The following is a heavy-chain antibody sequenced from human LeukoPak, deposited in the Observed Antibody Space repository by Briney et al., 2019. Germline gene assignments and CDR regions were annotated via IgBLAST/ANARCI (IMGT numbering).Heavy chain of an antibody. CDR3: ARDRGAYCGGDCYLGFDY. CDR2: IAGSSGYI. J-gene: IGHJ4*01. V-gene: IGHV3-21*01. D-gene: IGHD2-21*02. Sequence: GGSLRLSCAASGFTFSSYTMSWVRQAPGKGLEWVSSIAGSSGYISYADSVKGRFTISRDNAKKSLYLQMTSLTAEDTAVYYCARDRGAYCGGDCYLGFDYWGRGTLVTVSS. CDR1: GFTFSSYT.